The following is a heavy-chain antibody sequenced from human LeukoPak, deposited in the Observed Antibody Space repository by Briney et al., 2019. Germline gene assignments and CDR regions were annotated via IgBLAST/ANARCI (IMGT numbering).Heavy chain of an antibody. J-gene: IGHJ3*02. D-gene: IGHD6-13*01. Sequence: ASVTVSCKASGYTFTSYGISWVRQAPGQGLEWMGWISAYNGNTNYAQKLQSRVTMTTDTSTSTAYMELRSLRSDDTAVYYCATTYSSSWYAFDIWGQGTMVTVSS. CDR2: ISAYNGNT. V-gene: IGHV1-18*01. CDR3: ATTYSSSWYAFDI. CDR1: GYTFTSYG.